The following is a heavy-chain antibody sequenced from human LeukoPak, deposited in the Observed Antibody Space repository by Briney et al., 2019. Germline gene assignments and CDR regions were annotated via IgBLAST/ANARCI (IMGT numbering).Heavy chain of an antibody. V-gene: IGHV1-2*02. D-gene: IGHD3-10*01. CDR2: INPNSGGT. CDR1: GYTFTSYD. CDR3: ARAVRRGSGSQPFDY. Sequence: ASVKVSCKASGYTFTSYDINWVRQAPGQGLEWMGWINPNSGGTNYAQKFQGRVTMTRDTSISTAYMELSRLRSDDTAVYYCARAVRRGSGSQPFDYWGQGTLVTVSS. J-gene: IGHJ4*02.